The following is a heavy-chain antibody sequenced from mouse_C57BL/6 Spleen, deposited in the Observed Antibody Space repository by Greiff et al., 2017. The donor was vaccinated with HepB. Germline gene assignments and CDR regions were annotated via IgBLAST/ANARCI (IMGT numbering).Heavy chain of an antibody. Sequence: VQLQQSGAELVKPGASVKLSCKASGYTFTSYWMHWVKQRPGQGLEWIGMIHPYSGSTNYNEKFKSKATLTVDKSSSTAYMQLSSLTSEDSAVYYCATGYYGSSYDYWGQGTTLTVSS. CDR3: ATGYYGSSYDY. CDR1: GYTFTSYW. V-gene: IGHV1-64*01. D-gene: IGHD1-1*01. CDR2: IHPYSGST. J-gene: IGHJ2*01.